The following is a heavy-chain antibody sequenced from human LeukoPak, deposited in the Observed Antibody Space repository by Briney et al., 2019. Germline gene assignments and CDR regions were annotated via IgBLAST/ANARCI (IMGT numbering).Heavy chain of an antibody. D-gene: IGHD6-13*01. CDR2: IYTSGST. V-gene: IGHV4-61*02. CDR1: GGSNSSGSYY. J-gene: IGHJ6*03. CDR3: ARGGAGIAFYYYYMDV. Sequence: SETLSLTCTVSGGSNSSGSYYWSWIRQPAGKGLEWIGRIYTSGSTNYNPSLKSRVTISVDTSKNQFSLKLSSVTAADTAVYYCARGGAGIAFYYYYMDVWGKGTTVTVSS.